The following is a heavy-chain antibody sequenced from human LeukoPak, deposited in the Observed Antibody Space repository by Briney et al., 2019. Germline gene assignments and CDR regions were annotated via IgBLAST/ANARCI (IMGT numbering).Heavy chain of an antibody. J-gene: IGHJ4*02. D-gene: IGHD3-10*01. V-gene: IGHV1-2*02. CDR2: INPNSGGK. CDR3: ARDLEGYQYGSGNYPQ. Sequence: PGAPVTVSCKASGYTFTGYYIHWVRQAPGQGVAWMGFINPNSGGKKYARNFQGRVTMTRDTSISTAYMELSSLRSDDTAVYYCARDLEGYQYGSGNYPQWGQGTLVTVSS. CDR1: GYTFTGYY.